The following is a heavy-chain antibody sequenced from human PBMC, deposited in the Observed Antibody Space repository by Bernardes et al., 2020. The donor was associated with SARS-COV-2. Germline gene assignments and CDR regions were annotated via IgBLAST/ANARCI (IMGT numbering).Heavy chain of an antibody. CDR1: GFTFSSYG. CDR2: ISYDGSNK. Sequence: GGSLRLSCEASGFTFSSYGMHWVRQAPGKGLEWVAVISYDGSNKYYADSVKGRFTISRDNSNNTLYLQMNSLRAEDTALYYCVRGPSDGHGRFEYWGQGTLGTVSS. J-gene: IGHJ4*02. CDR3: VRGPSDGHGRFEY. V-gene: IGHV3-30*03.